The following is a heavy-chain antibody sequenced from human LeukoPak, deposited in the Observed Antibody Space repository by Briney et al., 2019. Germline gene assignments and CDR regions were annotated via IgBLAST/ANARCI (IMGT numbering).Heavy chain of an antibody. V-gene: IGHV4-30-2*01. CDR2: IYHSGST. CDR3: ARAKGYSSGWRPFDYYYGMDV. CDR1: GGSISSGGYS. D-gene: IGHD6-19*01. J-gene: IGHJ6*02. Sequence: SETLSLTCAVSGGSISSGGYSWSWIRQPPGKGLEWIGYIYHSGSTYYNPSLKSRVTISVDRSKNQFSLKLSSVTAADTAVYYCARAKGYSSGWRPFDYYYGMDVWGQGTTVTVSS.